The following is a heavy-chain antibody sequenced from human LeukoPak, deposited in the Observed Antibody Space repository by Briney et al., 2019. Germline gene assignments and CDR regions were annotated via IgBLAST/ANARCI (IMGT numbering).Heavy chain of an antibody. CDR2: IYYSGST. J-gene: IGHJ3*01. CDR3: AGTCSSTSCPLGV. Sequence: PSETLSLTCTVSGGSISSYYWSWIRQPPGKGLEWIGYIYYSGSTNYNPSLKGRVTISVDTSKNQFSLKLSSVTAADTAVYYCAGTCSSTSCPLGVWGQGTMVTVSS. V-gene: IGHV4-59*01. D-gene: IGHD2-2*01. CDR1: GGSISSYY.